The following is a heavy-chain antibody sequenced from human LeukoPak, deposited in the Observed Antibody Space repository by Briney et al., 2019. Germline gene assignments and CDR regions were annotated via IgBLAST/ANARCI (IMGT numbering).Heavy chain of an antibody. CDR2: INPNSGGT. J-gene: IGHJ4*02. CDR3: ARGYDFWSGLEPNTGLYYFDY. Sequence: ASVKVSCKASGYTFTGYYMHWVRQAPGQGLEWMGWINPNSGGTNYAQKFQGRVTMTRDTSISTAYMELSRLRSDDTAVYYCARGYDFWSGLEPNTGLYYFDYWGQGTLVTVSS. CDR1: GYTFTGYY. V-gene: IGHV1-2*02. D-gene: IGHD3-3*01.